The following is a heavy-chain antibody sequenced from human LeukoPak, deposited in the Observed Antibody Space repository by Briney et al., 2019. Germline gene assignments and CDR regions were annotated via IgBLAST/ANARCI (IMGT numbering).Heavy chain of an antibody. D-gene: IGHD3-9*01. Sequence: ASVKVSCKASGYTFTSYGISWVRQAPGQGLEWMGWISAYNGNTNYAQKLQGRVTMTTDTSTSTAYMELSRLRSDDTAVFYCARSPHILTGENFDFWGEGTLVTVYS. CDR1: GYTFTSYG. CDR2: ISAYNGNT. CDR3: ARSPHILTGENFDF. J-gene: IGHJ4*02. V-gene: IGHV1-18*01.